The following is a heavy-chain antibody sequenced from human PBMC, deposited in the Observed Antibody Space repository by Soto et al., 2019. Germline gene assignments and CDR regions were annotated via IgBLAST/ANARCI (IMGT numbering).Heavy chain of an antibody. D-gene: IGHD3-3*01. CDR2: IIPILGIA. Sequence: SVKVSCKASGGTFSSYTISWVRQALGQGLEWMGRIIPILGIANYAQKFQGRVTITADKSTSTAYMELSSLRSEDTAVYYCARAVSGYSLYYFDYWGQGTLVTVSS. CDR3: ARAVSGYSLYYFDY. J-gene: IGHJ4*02. CDR1: GGTFSSYT. V-gene: IGHV1-69*02.